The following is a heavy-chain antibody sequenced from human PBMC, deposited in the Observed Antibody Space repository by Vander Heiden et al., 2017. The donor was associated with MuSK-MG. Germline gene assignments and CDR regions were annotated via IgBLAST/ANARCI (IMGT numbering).Heavy chain of an antibody. D-gene: IGHD2-2*01. CDR3: ARAGRTSRAGYYYMDV. V-gene: IGHV4-31*03. CDR1: CGPNSSGNYD. Sequence: QVQLRESGPGLVKPSQPLSLTCTVSCGPNSSGNYDASWIRQHHGNGLEWIGYIYYSGSTSYNPSLKSRVTISVDTSKNQFSLKLSSVTAADTAVYYCARAGRTSRAGYYYMDVWGKGTTVTVSS. CDR2: IYYSGST. J-gene: IGHJ6*03.